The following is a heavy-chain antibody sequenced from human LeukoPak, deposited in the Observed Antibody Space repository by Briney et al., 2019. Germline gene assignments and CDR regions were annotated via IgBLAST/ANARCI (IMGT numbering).Heavy chain of an antibody. Sequence: GGSPRLSCAASGFTVSSNYMSWVRQAPGKGLEWVSVIYSGGSTYYADSVKGRFTISRDNSKNTLYLQMNSLRAEDTAVYYCARGPPNYGGNSGGVFDYWGQGTLVTVSS. J-gene: IGHJ4*02. CDR1: GFTVSSNY. D-gene: IGHD4-23*01. CDR2: IYSGGST. V-gene: IGHV3-66*01. CDR3: ARGPPNYGGNSGGVFDY.